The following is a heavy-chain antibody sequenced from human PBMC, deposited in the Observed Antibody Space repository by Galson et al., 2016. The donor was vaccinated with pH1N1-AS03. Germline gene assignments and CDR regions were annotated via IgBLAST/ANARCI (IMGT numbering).Heavy chain of an antibody. CDR3: AREALNSRYIDF. D-gene: IGHD2/OR15-2a*01. J-gene: IGHJ4*02. Sequence: SVKVSCKASGSIFVDYNIYWVRQAPGQGLEWMGWISTYNGNTDYAPMLQGRVTMTTDTSTSTAYMELRSLKSDDTAVYYCAREALNSRYIDFWGQGTLVTVSS. CDR2: ISTYNGNT. CDR1: GSIFVDYN. V-gene: IGHV1-18*01.